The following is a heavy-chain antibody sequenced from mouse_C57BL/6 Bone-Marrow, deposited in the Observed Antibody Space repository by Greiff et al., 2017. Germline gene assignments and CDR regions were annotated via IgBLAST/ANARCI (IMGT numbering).Heavy chain of an antibody. Sequence: EVKLQESGPGLVKPSQTVFLPCTVTGISITTGNYRWSWIRQFPGNKLEWIGYIYYSGTITYNPSLTSRTTITRDTPKNQFFLEMNSLTAEDTATYYCARLTWDGFMDYWGQGTSVTVSS. V-gene: IGHV3-5*01. D-gene: IGHD4-1*01. CDR3: ARLTWDGFMDY. J-gene: IGHJ4*01. CDR2: IYYSGTI. CDR1: GISITTGNYR.